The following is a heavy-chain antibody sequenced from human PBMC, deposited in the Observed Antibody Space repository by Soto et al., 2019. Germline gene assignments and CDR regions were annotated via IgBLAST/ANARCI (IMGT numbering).Heavy chain of an antibody. CDR1: GGTFNNYP. V-gene: IGHV1-69*13. D-gene: IGHD5-12*01. Sequence: SVKVSCKDSGGTFNNYPITWVRQAPGQGLEWMGGSIPIFGTANYAQKFQGRVTISVDESTSTAYMELSSLRSEDTAVYYCARGRGYSGDDHYYYFDMDVWGQVTTFTVSS. CDR3: ARGRGYSGDDHYYYFDMDV. CDR2: SIPIFGTA. J-gene: IGHJ6*02.